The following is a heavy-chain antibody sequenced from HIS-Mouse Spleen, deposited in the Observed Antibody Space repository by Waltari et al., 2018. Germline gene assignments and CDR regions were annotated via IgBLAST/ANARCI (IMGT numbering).Heavy chain of an antibody. D-gene: IGHD6-13*01. CDR1: GGSIRRSSSY. CDR2: IYYSGST. J-gene: IGHJ2*01. V-gene: IGHV4-39*07. Sequence: QLQLQESGPGLVKPSETLSLTCTVSGGSIRRSSSYWGWIRQPPGKGLEWIGSIYYSGSTDYNPSLKSRVTISVDTSKNQFSLKLSSVTAADTAVYYCAREIPYSSSWYDWYFDLWGRGTLVTVSS. CDR3: AREIPYSSSWYDWYFDL.